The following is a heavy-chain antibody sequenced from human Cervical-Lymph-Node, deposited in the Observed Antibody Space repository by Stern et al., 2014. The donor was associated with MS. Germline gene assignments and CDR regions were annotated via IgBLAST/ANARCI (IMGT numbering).Heavy chain of an antibody. CDR3: ARQRAAWDI. V-gene: IGHV3-11*01. CDR2: ISSSSGTI. D-gene: IGHD6-13*01. J-gene: IGHJ3*02. CDR1: GFTFSDYY. Sequence: VQLVESGGGLVKPGGSLRLSCEASGFTFSDYYMNWIRQAPGKGLEWLSYISSSSGTIHYADSVKGRFTISRDNVKHSLFLQLHSLRAEETAVYYCARQRAAWDIWGQGTMVTVSS.